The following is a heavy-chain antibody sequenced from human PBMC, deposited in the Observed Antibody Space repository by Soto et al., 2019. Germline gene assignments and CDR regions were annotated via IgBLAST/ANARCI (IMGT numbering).Heavy chain of an antibody. CDR1: GFIFTNFW. CDR3: AKDSWYFDL. CDR2: IDTSGSST. V-gene: IGHV3-74*01. Sequence: RRLSCEASGFIFTNFWRHWVRQVPGKGLVWVSRIDTSGSSTGYADSVKGRFTISRDNAKNTVSLQMNSLRAEDTGVYYCAKDSWYFDLWSQGSLVTVSS. J-gene: IGHJ4*02. D-gene: IGHD6-13*01.